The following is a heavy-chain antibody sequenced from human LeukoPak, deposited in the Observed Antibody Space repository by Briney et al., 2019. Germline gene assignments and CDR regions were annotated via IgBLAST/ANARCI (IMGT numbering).Heavy chain of an antibody. Sequence: GGSLRLSCAASGFTFSSYAMSWVRQAPGKGLEWVSAISGSGGSTYYADSVKGRFTISRDNSKNTLYLQMNSLRAEDTAVYYCAKDLPYGDLKGDAFDIWGQGTMVTVSS. CDR1: GFTFSSYA. V-gene: IGHV3-23*01. CDR2: ISGSGGST. D-gene: IGHD4-17*01. J-gene: IGHJ3*02. CDR3: AKDLPYGDLKGDAFDI.